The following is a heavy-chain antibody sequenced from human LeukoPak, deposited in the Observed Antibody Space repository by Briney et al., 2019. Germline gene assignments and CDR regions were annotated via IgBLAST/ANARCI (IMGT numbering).Heavy chain of an antibody. V-gene: IGHV4-59*01. J-gene: IGHJ4*02. CDR1: GGSISGYY. CDR2: IYYSGSGST. CDR3: ARLSNDYFDY. Sequence: PSETLSLTCTVSGGSISGYYWSWVRQPPGRGLEWIGYIYYSGSGSTNYNPSLKSRVTISIDTSKNQFSLKLSSVTAADTAVYYCARLSNDYFDYWGQGTLVTVSS.